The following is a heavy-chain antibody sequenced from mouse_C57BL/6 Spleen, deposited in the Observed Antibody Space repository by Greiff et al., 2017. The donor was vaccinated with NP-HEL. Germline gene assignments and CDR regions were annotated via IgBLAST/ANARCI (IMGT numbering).Heavy chain of an antibody. J-gene: IGHJ4*01. CDR3: TTPYYYGSSYDAMDY. CDR1: GFNIKDDY. CDR2: IDPENGDT. Sequence: VQLQQSGAELVRPGASVKLSCTASGFNIKDDYMHWVKQRPEPGLEWIGWIDPENGDTEYASKFQGKATITADTSSNTAYLQLSSLTSEDTAVYYCTTPYYYGSSYDAMDYWGQGTSVTVSS. D-gene: IGHD1-1*01. V-gene: IGHV14-4*01.